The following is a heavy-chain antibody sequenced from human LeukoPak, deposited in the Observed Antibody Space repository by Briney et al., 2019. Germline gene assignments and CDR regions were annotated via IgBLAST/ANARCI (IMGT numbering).Heavy chain of an antibody. CDR2: ISWNSGSI. Sequence: PGGSLTLSCAASGCTFDDYAMHWVRQAPGKGLEWVSGISWNSGSIDYADSVKGRFTISRDNAKNSLYLQMNSLRAEDTALYYCAKALNYYGSGSYYGYFDYWGQGTLVTVSS. CDR1: GCTFDDYA. J-gene: IGHJ4*02. CDR3: AKALNYYGSGSYYGYFDY. V-gene: IGHV3-9*01. D-gene: IGHD3-10*01.